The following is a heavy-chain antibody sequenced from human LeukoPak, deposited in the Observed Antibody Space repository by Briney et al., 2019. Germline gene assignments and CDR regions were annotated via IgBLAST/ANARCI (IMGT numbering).Heavy chain of an antibody. CDR2: INPNSGGT. CDR1: GYTFTGYY. CDR3: ARDRPGYSSGWPY. Sequence: ASVKVSFKASGYTFTGYYMHWVRQAPGQGLEWMGWINPNSGGTNYAQKFQGRGTMTRDTSISTAYMELSRLRSDDTAVYYCARDRPGYSSGWPYWGQGTLVTVSS. V-gene: IGHV1-2*02. D-gene: IGHD6-19*01. J-gene: IGHJ4*02.